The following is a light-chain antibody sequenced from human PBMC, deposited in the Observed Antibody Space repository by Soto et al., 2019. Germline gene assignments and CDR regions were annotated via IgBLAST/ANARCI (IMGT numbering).Light chain of an antibody. J-gene: IGKJ1*01. CDR2: KAS. Sequence: DIQMTQSPSTLSASVGDRVTITGRASQTISNWLAWYQQKPGKAPKVLIYKASILESGVPSRCSGSGSGTEFTLTISSLQPDDFATYYCQQYNSYSWTFGQGTKVELK. CDR3: QQYNSYSWT. CDR1: QTISNW. V-gene: IGKV1-5*03.